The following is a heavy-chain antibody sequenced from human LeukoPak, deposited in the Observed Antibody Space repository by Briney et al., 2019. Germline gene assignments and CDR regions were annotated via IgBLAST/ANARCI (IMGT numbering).Heavy chain of an antibody. CDR1: GYTFTSYD. J-gene: IGHJ4*02. CDR3: ARVPQYYSDSSGYYYFDY. D-gene: IGHD3-22*01. Sequence: GSVKVSCKASGYTFTSYDINWVRQATGQGREWMGGMNSNRGNTGYAQKVQGRVTMTRNTSISTGSMALSSLRSEDTAVYYCARVPQYYSDSSGYYYFDYWGQGNLVTVSS. V-gene: IGHV1-8*01. CDR2: MNSNRGNT.